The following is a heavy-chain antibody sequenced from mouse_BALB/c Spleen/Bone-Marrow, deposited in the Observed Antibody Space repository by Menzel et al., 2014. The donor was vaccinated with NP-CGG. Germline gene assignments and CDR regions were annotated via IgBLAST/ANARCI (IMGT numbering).Heavy chain of an antibody. Sequence: EVQLQQSGGGLVKPGGSLKLSCAASGFTFSDYYMHWVRQTSEKRLEWVATISDGGSYTYYPDSVKGRFTISRDNAKNNLYLQMSSLKSEDTAMYYCARGRGGITPFDYWGQGTTLTVSS. CDR2: ISDGGSYT. J-gene: IGHJ2*01. CDR3: ARGRGGITPFDY. D-gene: IGHD2-4*01. V-gene: IGHV5-4*02. CDR1: GFTFSDYY.